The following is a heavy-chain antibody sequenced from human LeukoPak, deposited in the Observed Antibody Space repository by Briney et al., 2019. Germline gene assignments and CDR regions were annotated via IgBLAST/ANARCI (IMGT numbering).Heavy chain of an antibody. D-gene: IGHD1-1*01. CDR3: ARQTSGTGSFDY. CDR1: GYSISSGYY. V-gene: IGHV4-38-2*01. Sequence: SETLSLXCAVSGYSISSGYYWGWILQPPGKGLEWIGSIYHSGTTYYNPSLKSRFTISVDTSKNQFSLKLSSVTAADTAVYYCARQTSGTGSFDYWGQGTLVAVSS. J-gene: IGHJ4*02. CDR2: IYHSGTT.